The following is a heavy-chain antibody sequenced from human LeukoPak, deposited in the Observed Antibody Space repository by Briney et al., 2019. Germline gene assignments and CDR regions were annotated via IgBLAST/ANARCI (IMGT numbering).Heavy chain of an antibody. CDR2: ISGSGGST. Sequence: GGSVRLSCVASGFTFSENWMHWVRQAPGKGLEWVSAISGSGGSTYYADSVKGRFTISRDNSKNTLYLQMNSLRAEDTAVYYCAKDKGGGYSGYDDAFDIWGQGTMVTVSS. D-gene: IGHD5-12*01. CDR3: AKDKGGGYSGYDDAFDI. CDR1: GFTFSENW. J-gene: IGHJ3*02. V-gene: IGHV3-23*01.